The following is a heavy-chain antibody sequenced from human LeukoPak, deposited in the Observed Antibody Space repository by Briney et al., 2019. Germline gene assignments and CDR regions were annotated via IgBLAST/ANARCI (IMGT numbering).Heavy chain of an antibody. J-gene: IGHJ3*02. D-gene: IGHD2-2*01. Sequence: SETLSLTCSVSGGSINSGYWSWIRQPPGKGLEWIGLLYPSGSTNYNPSLKSRVTISVDTSRTQFSLKLSSMTAADTAVYYCARGGCSSTSCYADDAFDIWGQGTMVTVSS. CDR2: LYPSGST. CDR3: ARGGCSSTSCYADDAFDI. V-gene: IGHV4-59*01. CDR1: GGSINSGY.